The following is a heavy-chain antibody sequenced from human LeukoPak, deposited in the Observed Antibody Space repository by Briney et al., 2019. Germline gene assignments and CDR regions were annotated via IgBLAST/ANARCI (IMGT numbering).Heavy chain of an antibody. CDR3: ARGKELTGTSGHYSFDF. CDR1: TGSLNSYF. J-gene: IGHJ4*02. Sequence: SETLSLTCTVSTGSLNSYFWTWVRQPAGKGLEWIGRVSGTGTAYSNPSLERRVIISLDTSRNQFSLKLMSVTAADTAVYYCARGKELTGTSGHYSFDFWGQGTLVSVSS. V-gene: IGHV4-4*07. CDR2: VSGTGTA. D-gene: IGHD1-7*01.